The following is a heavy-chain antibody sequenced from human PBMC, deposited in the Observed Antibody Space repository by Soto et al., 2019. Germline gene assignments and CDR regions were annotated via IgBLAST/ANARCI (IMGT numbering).Heavy chain of an antibody. J-gene: IGHJ6*02. Sequence: EESLKISCKVSGYSFTSYWIGWVRQMPGKGLEWMGIIYPGDSDTRYSPSLQGQVTISADKSISTAYLQWNSLKASDTAVYYCARRGYSYGLDVWGQGTKVTVSS. CDR2: IYPGDSDT. V-gene: IGHV5-51*01. D-gene: IGHD5-18*01. CDR1: GYSFTSYW. CDR3: ARRGYSYGLDV.